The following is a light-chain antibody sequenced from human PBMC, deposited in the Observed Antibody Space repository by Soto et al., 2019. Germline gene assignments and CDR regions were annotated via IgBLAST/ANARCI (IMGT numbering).Light chain of an antibody. V-gene: IGLV2-23*02. CDR2: EVN. CDR1: SNDVGSYNL. J-gene: IGLJ1*01. CDR3: CSYAGSGTPYV. Sequence: QSVLTQPASVSGSPGQSITISCTGTSNDVGSYNLVSWYQQHPGKAPKLMIYEVNKRPSGVSNRFSGSKSGNTASLTISGLQAEDEADYYCCSYAGSGTPYVFGTGTKVTLL.